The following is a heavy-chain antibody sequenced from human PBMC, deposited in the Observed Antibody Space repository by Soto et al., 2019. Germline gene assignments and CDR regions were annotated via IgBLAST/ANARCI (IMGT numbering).Heavy chain of an antibody. Sequence: EVQLVESGGGVVQPGGSLRLSCAASGFTVSSNYLSWVRQAPGKGPEWVSTIYSGRSTYYADSVKGRFTISRDNSKNTLYLQMNSLRAEDTAVYYCARPNYYDRTGYFVDAFDIWGQGTMVTVSS. D-gene: IGHD3-22*01. CDR3: ARPNYYDRTGYFVDAFDI. CDR2: IYSGRST. V-gene: IGHV3-66*04. CDR1: GFTVSSNY. J-gene: IGHJ3*02.